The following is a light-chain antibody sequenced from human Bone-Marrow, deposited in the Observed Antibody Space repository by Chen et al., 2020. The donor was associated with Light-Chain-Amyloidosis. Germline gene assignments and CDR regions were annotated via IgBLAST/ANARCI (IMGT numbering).Light chain of an antibody. CDR2: RDT. V-gene: IGLV3-25*03. Sequence: SYELTQPPSGSVSPGQTARITCSGDDLPTKYAYWYQQKPGQAPVLVIHRDTGRPSGNSERFYGANSGTTATLTISGGQAEDEADYHCQSTDSSGTYEVIFGGGTKLTVL. CDR3: QSTDSSGTYEVI. CDR1: DLPTKY. J-gene: IGLJ2*01.